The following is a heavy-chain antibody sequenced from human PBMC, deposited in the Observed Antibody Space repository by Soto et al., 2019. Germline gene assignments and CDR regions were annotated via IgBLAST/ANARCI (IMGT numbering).Heavy chain of an antibody. J-gene: IGHJ6*02. Sequence: GASVKVSCKASGGTFSSYAISWVRQAPGQGLEWMGGIIPIFGTANYAQKFQGRVTITADESTSTAYMELSSLRSEDTAVYYCASPPDNSYYYGMDGWGQGTTVTVSS. V-gene: IGHV1-69*13. D-gene: IGHD2-15*01. CDR3: ASPPDNSYYYGMDG. CDR1: GGTFSSYA. CDR2: IIPIFGTA.